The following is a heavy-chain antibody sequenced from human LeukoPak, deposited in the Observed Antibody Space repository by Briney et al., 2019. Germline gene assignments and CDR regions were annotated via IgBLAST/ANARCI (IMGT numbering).Heavy chain of an antibody. CDR3: AKDPNGDYIGAFDM. J-gene: IGHJ3*02. Sequence: QPGGSLRLSCAASGFTFISYWMHWVRQAPGKGLVWVSRINSDGSTTSYADSVKGRFTISRDNFKNTLYLQMNSLRAEDTALYHCAKDPNGDYIGAFDMWGQGTMVTASS. CDR1: GFTFISYW. D-gene: IGHD4-17*01. V-gene: IGHV3-74*01. CDR2: INSDGSTT.